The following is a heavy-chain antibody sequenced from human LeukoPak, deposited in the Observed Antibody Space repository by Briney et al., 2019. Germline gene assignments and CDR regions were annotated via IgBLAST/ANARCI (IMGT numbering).Heavy chain of an antibody. CDR3: ARALTIFGVASGY. CDR1: GYTFTGYY. J-gene: IGHJ4*02. Sequence: ASVKVSCKASGYTFTGYYMHWVRQAPGQGLEWMGWINPNSDGTNYAQKFQGRVTMTRDTSISTAYMELSRLRSDDTAVYYCARALTIFGVASGYWGQGTLVTVSS. V-gene: IGHV1-2*02. CDR2: INPNSDGT. D-gene: IGHD3-3*01.